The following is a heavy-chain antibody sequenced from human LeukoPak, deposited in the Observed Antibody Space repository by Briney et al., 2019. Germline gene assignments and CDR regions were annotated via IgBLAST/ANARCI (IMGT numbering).Heavy chain of an antibody. Sequence: GASVKVSCKASGGTFSSYAISWVRQAPGQGLEWMGGIIPIFGTANYAQKFQGRVTITTDESTSTAYMELSSLRSEDTAVYYCARDEIYYGSDPIDYWGQGTLVTVSS. V-gene: IGHV1-69*05. CDR2: IIPIFGTA. J-gene: IGHJ4*02. CDR3: ARDEIYYGSDPIDY. D-gene: IGHD3-10*01. CDR1: GGTFSSYA.